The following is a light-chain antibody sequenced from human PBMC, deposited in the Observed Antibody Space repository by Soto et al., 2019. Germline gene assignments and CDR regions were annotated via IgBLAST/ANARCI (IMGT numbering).Light chain of an antibody. CDR2: GAS. CDR1: QSVSSD. Sequence: EIVMTQSPATLSVSPGERATLSCRASQSVSSDLAWYHQKPGQAPRLLIYGASTRATGIPAKFSGSGSGTEFTRTIYCLQSEDFAITYFQQRSNWPPFTFGPENKVDIK. J-gene: IGKJ3*01. CDR3: QQRSNWPPFT. V-gene: IGKV3-15*01.